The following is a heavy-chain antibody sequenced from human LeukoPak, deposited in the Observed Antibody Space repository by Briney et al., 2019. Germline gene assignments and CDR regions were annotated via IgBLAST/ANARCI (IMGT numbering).Heavy chain of an antibody. D-gene: IGHD6-13*01. CDR2: INPSGGST. V-gene: IGHV1-46*01. J-gene: IGHJ4*02. Sequence: GASVKVSCKASGYTFTSYYMRWVRQAPGQGLEWMGIINPSGGSTSNAQKFQGRVTMTSDMSTSTVYMELSSLRSDDTAVYYCARALAAAAGRRAGMMGDWGQGTLVTVSS. CDR1: GYTFTSYY. CDR3: ARALAAAAGRRAGMMGD.